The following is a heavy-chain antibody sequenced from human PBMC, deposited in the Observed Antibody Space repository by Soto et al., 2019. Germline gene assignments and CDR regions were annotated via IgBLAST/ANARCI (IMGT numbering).Heavy chain of an antibody. D-gene: IGHD3-10*01. CDR3: ARGGIWFGDWFDY. CDR2: INSDGSST. CDR1: GFTFSSYW. V-gene: IGHV3-74*01. J-gene: IGHJ4*02. Sequence: GGSLRLSCAASGFTFSSYWMHWVRQAPGKGLVWVSRINSDGSSTSYADSVKGRFTISRDNAKNTLYLQMNSLRAEDTAVYYCARGGIWFGDWFDYWGQGTLVTVSS.